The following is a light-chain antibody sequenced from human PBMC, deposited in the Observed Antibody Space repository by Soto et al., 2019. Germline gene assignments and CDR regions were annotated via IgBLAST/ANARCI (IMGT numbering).Light chain of an antibody. CDR3: QQYDNPPLT. Sequence: DIQMTQSPSSLSASVVDRVTITCPASQDISNYLNWYKQKPGKAPKLLIYDGSNFETGFPSRFSGSRSSTDISFTISSLPPEDIAPYYWQQYDNPPLTVGGGTKVEIK. V-gene: IGKV1-33*01. CDR1: QDISNY. J-gene: IGKJ4*01. CDR2: DGS.